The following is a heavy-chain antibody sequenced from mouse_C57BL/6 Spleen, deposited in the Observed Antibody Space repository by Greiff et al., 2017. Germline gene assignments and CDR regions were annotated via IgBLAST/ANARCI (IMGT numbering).Heavy chain of an antibody. V-gene: IGHV1-50*01. Sequence: VQLQQPGAELVKPGASVKLSCKASGYTFTSYWMQWVKQRPGQGLEWIGEIDPSDSYTNYNQKFKGKATLTVDTSSSTAYMQLSSLTSEDSAVYYCASIGRYYAMDYWGQGTSVTVSS. J-gene: IGHJ4*01. D-gene: IGHD3-1*01. CDR1: GYTFTSYW. CDR2: IDPSDSYT. CDR3: ASIGRYYAMDY.